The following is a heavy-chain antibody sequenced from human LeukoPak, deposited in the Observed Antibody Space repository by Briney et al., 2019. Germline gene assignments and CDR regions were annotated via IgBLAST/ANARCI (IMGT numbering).Heavy chain of an antibody. Sequence: GGSLRLSCAASGFTFSTYSMNWVRQAPGKGLEWVGRIKSKTDGGTTDYAAPVKGRFTISRDDSKNTLYLQMNSLKTEDTAVYYCTTSSEGYYDSSGYYSPSYYYYYYYMDVWGKGTTVTVSS. CDR2: IKSKTDGGTT. V-gene: IGHV3-15*01. CDR1: GFTFSTYS. J-gene: IGHJ6*03. D-gene: IGHD3-22*01. CDR3: TTSSEGYYDSSGYYSPSYYYYYYYMDV.